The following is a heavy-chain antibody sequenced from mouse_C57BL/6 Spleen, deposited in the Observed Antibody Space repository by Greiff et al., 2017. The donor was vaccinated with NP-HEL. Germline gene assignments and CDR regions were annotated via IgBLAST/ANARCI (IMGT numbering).Heavy chain of an antibody. CDR3: ARLGGNYDCDY. CDR1: GYTFTDYY. Sequence: EVQLQQSGPELVKPGASVKISCKASGYTFTDYYMNWVKQSHGKSLEWIGDINPNNGGTSYNQKFKGKATLTVDKSSSTAYMELRSLTSEDSAVYYGARLGGNYDCDYWGQGTTLTVSS. D-gene: IGHD2-1*01. CDR2: INPNNGGT. J-gene: IGHJ2*01. V-gene: IGHV1-26*01.